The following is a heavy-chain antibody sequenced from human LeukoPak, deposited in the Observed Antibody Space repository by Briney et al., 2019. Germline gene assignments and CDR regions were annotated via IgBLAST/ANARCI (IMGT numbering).Heavy chain of an antibody. J-gene: IGHJ5*02. CDR2: IYHSGST. Sequence: SETLSLTCTVSGYSISSGYYWGWIRQPPGKGLEWIGSIYHSGSTYYNPSLKSRVTISVDTSKNQFSLKLSSVTAADTAVYYCARHKGYCSSTSCYDGDTNWFDPWGQGTLVTVSS. CDR3: ARHKGYCSSTSCYDGDTNWFDP. V-gene: IGHV4-38-2*02. D-gene: IGHD2-2*01. CDR1: GYSISSGYY.